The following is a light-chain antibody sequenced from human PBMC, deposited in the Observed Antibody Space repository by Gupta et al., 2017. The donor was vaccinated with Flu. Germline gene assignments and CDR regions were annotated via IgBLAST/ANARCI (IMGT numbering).Light chain of an antibody. Sequence: GDSVTITCRASQAINSDLAWYQQKPGRVPKLLIYAASTLQSGVPSRFRGSGSGTFFSLTISGLQPEDVATYYCQRYGGAPFAFGGGTKVEI. J-gene: IGKJ4*01. V-gene: IGKV1-27*01. CDR3: QRYGGAPFA. CDR2: AAS. CDR1: QAINSD.